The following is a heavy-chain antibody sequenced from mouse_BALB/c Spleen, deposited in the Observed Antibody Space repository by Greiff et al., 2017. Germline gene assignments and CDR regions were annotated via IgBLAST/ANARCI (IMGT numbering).Heavy chain of an antibody. CDR2: ISSGGST. J-gene: IGHJ4*01. CDR1: GFTFSSYA. V-gene: IGHV5-6-5*01. CDR3: ARRLLRLDYAMDY. D-gene: IGHD1-2*01. Sequence: EVQLVESGGGLVKPGGSLKLSCAASGFTFSSYAMSWVRQTPEKRLEWVASISSGGSTYYPDSVKGRFTISRDNARNILYLQMSSLRSEDTAMYYCARRLLRLDYAMDYWGQGTSVTVSS.